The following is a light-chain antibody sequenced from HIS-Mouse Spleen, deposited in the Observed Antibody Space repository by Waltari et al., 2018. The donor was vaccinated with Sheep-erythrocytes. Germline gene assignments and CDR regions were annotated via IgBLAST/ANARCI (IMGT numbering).Light chain of an antibody. Sequence: SYELTQPPSVSVSPGPPASITCSGDKLGAKYACWYQQKPGQSPVLVIYQVSKRPSGIPERFSGSNSGNTATLTISGTQAMDEADYYCQAWDSSTAVFGGGTKLTVL. J-gene: IGLJ2*01. CDR2: QVS. CDR3: QAWDSSTAV. CDR1: KLGAKY. V-gene: IGLV3-1*01.